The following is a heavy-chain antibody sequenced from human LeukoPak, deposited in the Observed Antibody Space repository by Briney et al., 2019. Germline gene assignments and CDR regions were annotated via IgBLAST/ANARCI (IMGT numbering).Heavy chain of an antibody. CDR2: IYPTDSDT. Sequence: GGSLKISFKGPGYTFSKYWIAWVRPMPGKGLEWMGIIYPTDSDTRFSPSFKDQVTLSVDKSIRTAYLRWRSLKTSDTALYYCARSQSQTPVVYFDQWGQGALVTVSS. D-gene: IGHD2-21*01. J-gene: IGHJ4*02. CDR1: GYTFSKYW. V-gene: IGHV5-51*01. CDR3: ARSQSQTPVVYFDQ.